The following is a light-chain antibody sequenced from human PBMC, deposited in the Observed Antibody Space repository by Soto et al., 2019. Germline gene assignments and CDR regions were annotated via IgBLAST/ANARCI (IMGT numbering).Light chain of an antibody. CDR1: QDINNF. CDR2: DAY. CDR3: QQYDNYHPVT. Sequence: DIQMTQSPSSLSVSVGDRVTITCQASQDINNFLNWYQQKPGKAPRLLIFDAYKLETGVPSRFSGSGYGTDFTFTIASLQPEDIATYYCQQYDNYHPVTFGQGTRLEI. V-gene: IGKV1-33*01. J-gene: IGKJ5*01.